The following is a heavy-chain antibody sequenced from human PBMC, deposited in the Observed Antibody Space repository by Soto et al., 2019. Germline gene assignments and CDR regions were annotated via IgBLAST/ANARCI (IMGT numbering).Heavy chain of an antibody. V-gene: IGHV3-30*18. J-gene: IGHJ4*02. CDR2: ISYDGSNK. CDR3: AKEERRGGFDY. D-gene: IGHD3-10*01. Sequence: QVQLVESGGGVVQPRRSLRLSCAAAGFTFSSYGMHWVRQAPGKGLEWVAVISYDGSNKYYADSVKGRFTISRDNSKNTLYLQMNSLRAEDTAVYYCAKEERRGGFDYWGQGTLVTVSS. CDR1: GFTFSSYG.